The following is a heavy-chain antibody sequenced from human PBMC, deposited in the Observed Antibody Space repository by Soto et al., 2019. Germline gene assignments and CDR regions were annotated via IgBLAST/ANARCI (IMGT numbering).Heavy chain of an antibody. CDR1: RFTFNSYG. CDR2: IRGSGGST. J-gene: IGHJ4*02. CDR3: AKVPYYIILNGYYTEHDY. V-gene: IGHV3-23*01. Sequence: PGGSLRLSCAPARFTFNSYGMSWVGQASGRGLEWVSAIRGSGGSTYYADSVKVRFTISRDNSKNTLYLQMNSLRAEDTAVYYCAKVPYYIILNGYYTEHDYWGQGT. D-gene: IGHD3-9*01.